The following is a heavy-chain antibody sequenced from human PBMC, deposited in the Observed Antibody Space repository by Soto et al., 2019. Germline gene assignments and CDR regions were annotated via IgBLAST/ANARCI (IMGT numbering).Heavy chain of an antibody. J-gene: IGHJ4*02. Sequence: QVQLQQWGAGLLKPSETLSLTCAVYGGSFSGYYWSWIRQPPGKGLEWIGEINHSGSTNYYPSLKSRVTISVDTSKNQFSLKLSSVTAADTAVYYCARCGYSSGCDYCGQGTLVTVSS. CDR1: GGSFSGYY. D-gene: IGHD6-19*01. CDR3: ARCGYSSGCDY. CDR2: INHSGST. V-gene: IGHV4-34*01.